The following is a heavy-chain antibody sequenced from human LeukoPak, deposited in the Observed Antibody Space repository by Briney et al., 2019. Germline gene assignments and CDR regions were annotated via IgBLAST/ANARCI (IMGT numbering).Heavy chain of an antibody. CDR3: ARSYYDSSGYGGPHYYYMDV. CDR1: GGSISSYY. D-gene: IGHD3-22*01. J-gene: IGHJ6*03. V-gene: IGHV4-59*01. Sequence: SETLSPTCTVSGGSISSYYWSWIRQPPGKGLEWIGYIYYSGSTNYNPSLKSRVTISVDTSKNQFSLKLSSVTAADTAVYYCARSYYDSSGYGGPHYYYMDVWGKGTTVTISS. CDR2: IYYSGST.